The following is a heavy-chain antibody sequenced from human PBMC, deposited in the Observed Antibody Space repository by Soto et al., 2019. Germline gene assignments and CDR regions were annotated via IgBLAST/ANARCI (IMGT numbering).Heavy chain of an antibody. V-gene: IGHV3-23*01. J-gene: IGHJ3*02. CDR1: RFPFNSYA. CDR3: AKDLIAGDPRAFDI. CDR2: MSGSGGAT. D-gene: IGHD2-21*01. Sequence: EVQLLESGGGLVQPGGSLRLSCAASRFPFNSYAMSWVRQAPGKGLEWVSAMSGSGGATYYAGSVKGRFTISRDNSKATLYLQMNSLRAEDTSIYHGAKDLIAGDPRAFDIWGQGTMVIVSS.